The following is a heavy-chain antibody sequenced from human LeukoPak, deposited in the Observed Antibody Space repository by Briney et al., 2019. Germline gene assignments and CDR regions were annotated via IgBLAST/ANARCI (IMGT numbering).Heavy chain of an antibody. V-gene: IGHV3-23*01. J-gene: IGHJ4*02. CDR2: ISGSGSYT. D-gene: IGHD3-22*01. CDR3: ARGIPYYDSSGLYYFDY. Sequence: QSGGSLRLSCAASGFTVSDYSMSWVRQAPGKGLEWVSAISGSGSYTDYADSVKGRFTISKDNSKNTLYMRMSSLRAEDTAVYYCARGIPYYDSSGLYYFDYWGQGTLVTVSS. CDR1: GFTVSDYS.